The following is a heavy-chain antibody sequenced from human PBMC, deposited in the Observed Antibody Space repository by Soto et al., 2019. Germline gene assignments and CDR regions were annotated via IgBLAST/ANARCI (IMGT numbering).Heavy chain of an antibody. V-gene: IGHV4-30-2*03. CDR1: GVSISSGVYS. Sequence: PSETQSLTCAVSGVSISSGVYSWSWIRQPPGKGLEWIGYIYHSGSTYYNPSLKSRVTISADTSKNQFSLNLSSVTAADTAVYYCGRLARVGGTPYYFDYWGQGKQVTVS. CDR2: IYHSGST. J-gene: IGHJ4*02. D-gene: IGHD1-26*01. CDR3: GRLARVGGTPYYFDY.